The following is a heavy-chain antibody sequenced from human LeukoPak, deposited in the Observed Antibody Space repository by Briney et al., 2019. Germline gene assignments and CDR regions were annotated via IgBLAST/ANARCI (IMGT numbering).Heavy chain of an antibody. CDR1: GYTFTSYG. J-gene: IGHJ4*02. CDR3: ARVIVVWQWLSSHYFDY. D-gene: IGHD6-19*01. Sequence: GASVKVSCKASGYTFTSYGISWVRQAPGQGLEWMGWISAYNGNTNYAQKLQGRVTMTTDTSTSTAYMELRSLRSDDTAVYYCARVIVVWQWLSSHYFDYWGQGTLVTVSS. V-gene: IGHV1-18*01. CDR2: ISAYNGNT.